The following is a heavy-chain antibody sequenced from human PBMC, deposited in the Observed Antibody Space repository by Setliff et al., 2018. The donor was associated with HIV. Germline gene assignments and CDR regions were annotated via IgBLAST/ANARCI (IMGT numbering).Heavy chain of an antibody. CDR3: ARDQPQDYDSLTGYYTGRYFDY. CDR2: IYHGGST. Sequence: SETLSLTCAVSGGSISSSNWWSWVRQPPGKGLEWIGEIYHGGSTNYNPSLKSRVTISVDTSKNQFSLKLTSVTAADTAVYYCARDQPQDYDSLTGYYTGRYFDYWGRGTLVTVSS. CDR1: GGSISSSNW. V-gene: IGHV4-4*02. J-gene: IGHJ4*02. D-gene: IGHD3-9*01.